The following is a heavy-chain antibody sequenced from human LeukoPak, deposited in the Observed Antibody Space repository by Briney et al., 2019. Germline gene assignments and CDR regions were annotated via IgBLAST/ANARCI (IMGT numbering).Heavy chain of an antibody. D-gene: IGHD3-3*01. J-gene: IGHJ4*02. Sequence: GGSLRLSCAASGFTFSSYAMSWVRQAPGKGLEWFSAISGSGGSTYYADSVKGRFTISRDNSKNTLYLQMNSLRAEDTAVYYCAKDSRSYYDFWSGYYNDFDYWGQGTLVTVSS. CDR3: AKDSRSYYDFWSGYYNDFDY. CDR1: GFTFSSYA. V-gene: IGHV3-23*01. CDR2: ISGSGGST.